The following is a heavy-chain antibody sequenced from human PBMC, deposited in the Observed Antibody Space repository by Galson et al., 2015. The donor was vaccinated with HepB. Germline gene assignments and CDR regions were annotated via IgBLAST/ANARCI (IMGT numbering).Heavy chain of an antibody. D-gene: IGHD2-8*01. CDR3: ATHPLNVVCYKLWGGGCQRGEFDV. CDR2: ISVGGSTT. V-gene: IGHV3-23*01. CDR1: GFTFSTYA. Sequence: SLRLSCAASGFTFSTYAMSWVRQAPGKGLEWVSPISVGGSTTYYADSVKGRFTIARDNFNNALNLQMNSLRADDTPVYYCATHPLNVVCYKLWGGGCQRGEFDVWGQGTLVIVSS. J-gene: IGHJ4*02.